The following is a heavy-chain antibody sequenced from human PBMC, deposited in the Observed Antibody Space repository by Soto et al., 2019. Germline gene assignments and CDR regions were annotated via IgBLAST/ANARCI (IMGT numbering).Heavy chain of an antibody. CDR1: GFTFSNYA. V-gene: IGHV3-23*01. CDR3: ARDPISMVRGTNNWFDP. Sequence: EVQLLESGGGLVQPGGSLTLSCAASGFTFSNYAMSWVRQAPGKGLEWVSAISGGGISTYYADSVRGRFTISRDNSRNTLYLRMNRLRAEDTAVYYCARDPISMVRGTNNWFDPWGQGTLVTVSS. J-gene: IGHJ5*02. CDR2: ISGGGIST. D-gene: IGHD3-10*01.